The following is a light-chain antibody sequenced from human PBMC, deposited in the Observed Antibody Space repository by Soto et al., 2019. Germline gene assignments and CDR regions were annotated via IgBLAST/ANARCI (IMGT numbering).Light chain of an antibody. CDR2: YDN. CDR3: QVWDSSSEHWV. CDR1: NIGSKS. J-gene: IGLJ3*02. V-gene: IGLV3-21*04. Sequence: SYELAQPPSVSVAPGKTAKITCGGSNIGSKSVHWYQQKPGQAPVLVIQYDNERPSGIPERFSGSNSGNTATLTISRVEAGDEADYHCQVWDSSSEHWVFGGGTKLTVL.